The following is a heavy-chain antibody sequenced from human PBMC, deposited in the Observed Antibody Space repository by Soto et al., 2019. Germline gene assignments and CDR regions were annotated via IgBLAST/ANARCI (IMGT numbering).Heavy chain of an antibody. J-gene: IGHJ4*02. CDR2: ISGSGGST. D-gene: IGHD1-20*01. CDR1: GFTFSSYA. V-gene: IGHV3-23*01. Sequence: EVQVLESGGGLVQPGGSLRLSCAASGFTFSSYAMRWVRQAPGKGLEWVSAISGSGGSTYYADSVKGRFTISRDNSKNTLYLQMNSLRAEDTAVYYCVRYNWNDKNFDYWGQGTLVTVSS. CDR3: VRYNWNDKNFDY.